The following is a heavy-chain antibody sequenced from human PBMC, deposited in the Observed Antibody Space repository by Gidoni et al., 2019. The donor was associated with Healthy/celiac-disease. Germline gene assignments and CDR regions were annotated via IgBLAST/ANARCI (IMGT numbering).Heavy chain of an antibody. Sequence: EVQLVESGGGLVQPGGSLRLSCAASGFTFSSYAMSWVGQAPGKGREWVSAISGRGGSTYYADSVKGRFTISRDNSKNTLYLQMNSLRAEDTAVYYCAKSSGYSYASGLAFDIWGQGTMVTVSS. CDR3: AKSSGYSYASGLAFDI. D-gene: IGHD5-18*01. CDR1: GFTFSSYA. V-gene: IGHV3-23*04. CDR2: ISGRGGST. J-gene: IGHJ3*02.